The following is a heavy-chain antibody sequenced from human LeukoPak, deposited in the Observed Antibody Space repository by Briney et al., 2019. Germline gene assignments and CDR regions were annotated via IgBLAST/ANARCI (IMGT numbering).Heavy chain of an antibody. J-gene: IGHJ6*02. CDR3: CRSTDYYYGMDV. CDR1: GFTFSSYG. Sequence: GGSLRLSCAASGFTFSSYGMHWVRQAPGKGLEWVAVIWYDGSNKYYADSVKGRFTISRDNSKNTLYLQMNSLRAEDTAVYYCCRSTDYYYGMDVWGQGTTVTVSS. V-gene: IGHV3-33*01. D-gene: IGHD2-2*01. CDR2: IWYDGSNK.